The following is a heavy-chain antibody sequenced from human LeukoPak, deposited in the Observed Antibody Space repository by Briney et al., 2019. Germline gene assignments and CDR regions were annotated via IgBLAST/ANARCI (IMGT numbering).Heavy chain of an antibody. D-gene: IGHD6-13*01. J-gene: IGHJ6*03. CDR1: GGSISPYY. CDR3: ARGYTRDFYYYYYMDV. V-gene: IGHV4-59*01. CDR2: IFYSGSG. Sequence: PSETLSLTCTVSGGSISPYYWSWIRQSPGKGLEWIGYIFYSGSGKYNPSLKSRVTISPDTSKNQVSLNLSSVTAADTAVYYCARGYTRDFYYYYYMDVWGNGTAVTVSS.